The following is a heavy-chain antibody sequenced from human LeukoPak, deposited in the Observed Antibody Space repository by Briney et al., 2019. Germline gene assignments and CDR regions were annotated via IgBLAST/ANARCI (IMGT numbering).Heavy chain of an antibody. CDR3: ARASQMYSSGSLDY. V-gene: IGHV3-13*01. J-gene: IGHJ4*02. D-gene: IGHD6-19*01. CDR2: IGTAGDT. CDR1: GFTFSSYD. Sequence: SGGSLRLSCAASGFTFSSYDMHWVRQATGKGLEWVSAIGTAGDTYYPGSVKSRFTISRENAKNSLYLQMNSLRAGDTAVYYCARASQMYSSGSLDYWGQGTLVTVSS.